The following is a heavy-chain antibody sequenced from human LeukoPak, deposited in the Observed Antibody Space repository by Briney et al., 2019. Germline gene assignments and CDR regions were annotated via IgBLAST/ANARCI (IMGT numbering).Heavy chain of an antibody. CDR1: GGSISSGDYY. CDR3: ARETPGGWALVGAAGYFDY. Sequence: PSETLSLTCTVSGGSISSGDYYWSWIRQPPGKGLEWIGYIYYSGSTYYNPSLKSRVTISVDTSKNQFSLKLSSVTAADTAVYYCARETPGGWALVGAAGYFDYWGQGTLVTVSS. V-gene: IGHV4-30-4*01. J-gene: IGHJ4*02. CDR2: IYYSGST. D-gene: IGHD6-13*01.